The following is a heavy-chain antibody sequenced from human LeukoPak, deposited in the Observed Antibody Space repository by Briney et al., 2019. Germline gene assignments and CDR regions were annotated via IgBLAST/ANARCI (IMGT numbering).Heavy chain of an antibody. J-gene: IGHJ4*02. CDR2: INQDGSDK. V-gene: IGHV3-7*03. CDR1: GFTFTSYW. Sequence: GGSLRLSGAASGFTFTSYWMTWVRQAPGKGLEWVANINQDGSDKYYVDSVKGRFTISRDNAKNSLYLQMNSLRVEDTAVYYCARDRSLGCDHWGQGTLVTVSS. CDR3: ARDRSLGCDH. D-gene: IGHD1-26*01.